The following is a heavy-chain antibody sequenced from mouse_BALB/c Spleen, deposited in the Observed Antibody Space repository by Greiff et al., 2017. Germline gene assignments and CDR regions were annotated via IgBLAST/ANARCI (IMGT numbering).Heavy chain of an antibody. V-gene: IGHV1-15*01. Sequence: QVQLQQSGAELVRPGASVTLSCKASGYTFTDYEMHWVKQTPVHGLEWIGAIDPETGGTAYNQKFKDKATLTADKSSSTAYMQLSSLTSEDSAVYYCARERGDDWGQGTSVTVSS. CDR3: ARERGDD. J-gene: IGHJ4*01. CDR1: GYTFTDYE. CDR2: IDPETGGT.